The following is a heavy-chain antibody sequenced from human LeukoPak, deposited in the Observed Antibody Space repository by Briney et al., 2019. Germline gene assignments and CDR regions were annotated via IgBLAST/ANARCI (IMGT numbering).Heavy chain of an antibody. Sequence: SQTLSLTCAISGDSVSSSSAAWNWIRQSPSRGLEWLGRTYYRSKWYSDYAVSVKSRMTINPDTSKNQLSLQLNSVTPEDTAVYYCAKIGFGAVAGAEAFDIWGQGTMVTVSS. J-gene: IGHJ3*02. CDR1: GDSVSSSSAA. CDR2: TYYRSKWYS. D-gene: IGHD6-19*01. CDR3: AKIGFGAVAGAEAFDI. V-gene: IGHV6-1*01.